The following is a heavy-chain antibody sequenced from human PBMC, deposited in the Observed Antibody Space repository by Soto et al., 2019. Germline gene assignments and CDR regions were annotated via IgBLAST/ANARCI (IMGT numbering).Heavy chain of an antibody. J-gene: IGHJ5*02. CDR2: IYHSGST. D-gene: IGHD1-26*01. Sequence: SEIMSLTCTVSGGTIISSNWWSWVRQPPGKGLEWIGEIYHSGSTNYNPSLKSRVTISKNTAHLQMNSLKTEDTAVYYCTKYSGTSSAPAALGQGTLVTVSS. CDR1: GGTIISSNW. V-gene: IGHV4-4*02. CDR3: TKYSGTSSAPAA.